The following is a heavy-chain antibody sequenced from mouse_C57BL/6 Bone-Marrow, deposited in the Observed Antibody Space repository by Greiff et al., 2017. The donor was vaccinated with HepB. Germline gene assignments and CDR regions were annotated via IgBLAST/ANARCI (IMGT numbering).Heavy chain of an antibody. CDR3: ARGELGRTYFDY. V-gene: IGHV1-59*01. CDR1: GYTFTSYW. CDR2: IDPSDSYT. Sequence: QVQLKQPGAELVRPGTSVKLSCKASGYTFTSYWMHWVKQRPGQGLEWIGVIDPSDSYTNYNQKFKGKATLTVDTSSSTAYMQLSSLTSEDSAVYYCARGELGRTYFDYWGQGTTLTVSS. J-gene: IGHJ2*01. D-gene: IGHD4-1*01.